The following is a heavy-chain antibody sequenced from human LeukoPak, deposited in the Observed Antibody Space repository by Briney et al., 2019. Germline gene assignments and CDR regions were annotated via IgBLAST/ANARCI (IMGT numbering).Heavy chain of an antibody. V-gene: IGHV3-74*01. CDR2: INTDGSGT. D-gene: IGHD3-10*01. CDR1: GIIFSNCW. CDR3: ARNGYYYGSGNYYYYYYMDV. J-gene: IGHJ6*03. Sequence: GGSLRLSCAASGIIFSNCWKHWVRQAPGKGLVWVSHINTDGSGTSYADSVKGRFTISRDNAKNTLYLQMTSLRAEDTAVYYCARNGYYYGSGNYYYYYYMDVWGKGTTVTISS.